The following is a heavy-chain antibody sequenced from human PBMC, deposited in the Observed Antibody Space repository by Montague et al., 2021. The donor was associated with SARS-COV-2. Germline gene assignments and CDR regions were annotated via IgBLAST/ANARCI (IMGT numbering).Heavy chain of an antibody. J-gene: IGHJ6*02. Sequence: SETLSLTCAVYGGSFSGYCWSWIRQPPGKGLEWIGEINHSGSTNXNPSLKSRVTISVDTSKNQFSLKLSSVTTADTAVYYCARGRRILLWFGELLSGGDDYGMDVWGQGTTVTVSS. D-gene: IGHD3-10*01. CDR1: GGSFSGYC. CDR2: INHSGST. V-gene: IGHV4-34*01. CDR3: ARGRRILLWFGELLSGGDDYGMDV.